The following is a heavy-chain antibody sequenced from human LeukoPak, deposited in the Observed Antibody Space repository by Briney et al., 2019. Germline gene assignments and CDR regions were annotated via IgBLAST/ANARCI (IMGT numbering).Heavy chain of an antibody. J-gene: IGHJ4*02. D-gene: IGHD1-26*01. CDR1: GYSISSGYY. Sequence: SETLSLTCSVSGYSISSGYYWGWIRQPPGKGLEWIGSIYHSGSTYYNPSLKSRVTISVDTYKNQFSLKLSSVTAADTAVYYCARDSGSYYAQYYFDYWGQGTLVTVSS. CDR3: ARDSGSYYAQYYFDY. CDR2: IYHSGST. V-gene: IGHV4-38-2*02.